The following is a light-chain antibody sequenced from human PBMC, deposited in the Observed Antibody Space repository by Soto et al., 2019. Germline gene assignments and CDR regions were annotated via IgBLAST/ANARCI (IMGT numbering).Light chain of an antibody. CDR1: QSVGGF. CDR2: DAS. J-gene: IGKJ3*01. CDR3: QHRANWLGT. Sequence: EIVMTQSPATLSLSPGERATLSCRASQSVGGFLAWYQQRSGQTPRLLIYDASNRAPGIPNRFSGSGSGTDFTLTISSLEPEDFAVYYCQHRANWLGTFVPGTKLAIK. V-gene: IGKV3-11*01.